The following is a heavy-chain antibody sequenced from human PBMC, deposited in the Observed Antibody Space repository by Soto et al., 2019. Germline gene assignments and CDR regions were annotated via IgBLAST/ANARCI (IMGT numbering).Heavy chain of an antibody. D-gene: IGHD6-13*01. J-gene: IGHJ4*02. CDR1: GGSISNYY. Sequence: ETLSLTCSVSGGSISNYYWNWIRQPAGKGLQWIGRIYSSGSINYNPSLKSRVTMSVDTSKNQFSLKLTSVTAADTAVYYCARQTTYSGSWHDYWGQGTLVTV. CDR3: ARQTTYSGSWHDY. CDR2: IYSSGSI. V-gene: IGHV4-4*07.